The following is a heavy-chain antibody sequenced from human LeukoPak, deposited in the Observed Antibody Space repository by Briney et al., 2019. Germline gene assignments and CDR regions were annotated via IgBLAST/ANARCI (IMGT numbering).Heavy chain of an antibody. CDR1: GFTFSNHA. V-gene: IGHV3-23*01. D-gene: IGHD6-19*01. CDR2: ISGSGGST. Sequence: GGSLRLSCAASGFTFSNHAMSWVRQASGKGLEWVSAISGSGGSTYYADSVKGRFTISRDNSKNTLSLQMSSLRAEDTAVYYCAKLPYSSAWYIDYWGQGTLVTVSS. CDR3: AKLPYSSAWYIDY. J-gene: IGHJ4*02.